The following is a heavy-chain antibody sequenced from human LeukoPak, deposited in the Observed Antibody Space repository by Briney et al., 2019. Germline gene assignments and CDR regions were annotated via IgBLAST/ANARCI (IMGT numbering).Heavy chain of an antibody. CDR1: GFIFSNYW. CDR3: ATAGKYRFDN. CDR2: MNTDGSTI. V-gene: IGHV3-74*01. J-gene: IGHJ5*02. Sequence: PGGSLRLSCAASGFIFSNYWMRWVRQAPGEELVWVSRMNTDGSTINYADYVKGRFTISRDNAKNTLYLQMNSLTTEDTAVYYCATAGKYRFDNWGQGILVTVSS. D-gene: IGHD6-19*01.